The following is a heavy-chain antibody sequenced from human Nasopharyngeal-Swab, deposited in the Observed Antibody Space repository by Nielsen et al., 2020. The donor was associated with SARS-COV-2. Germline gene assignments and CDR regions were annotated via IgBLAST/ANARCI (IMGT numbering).Heavy chain of an antibody. Sequence: GALKISCAASGFTFSSYAMSWVRQAPGKGLEWVSAISGSGGSTYYADSVKGRFTISRDNSKNTLYLQMNSLRAEDTAVYYCAKDGAAVGDDYSNYSDWFDPWGQGTLVTVSS. J-gene: IGHJ5*02. CDR1: GFTFSSYA. CDR2: ISGSGGST. CDR3: AKDGAAVGDDYSNYSDWFDP. D-gene: IGHD4-11*01. V-gene: IGHV3-23*01.